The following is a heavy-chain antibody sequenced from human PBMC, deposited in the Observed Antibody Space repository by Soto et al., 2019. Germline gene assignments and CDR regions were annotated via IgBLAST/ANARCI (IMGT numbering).Heavy chain of an antibody. CDR3: ARGWRPPSVSWQLERRSGFDY. J-gene: IGHJ4*02. V-gene: IGHV4-34*01. CDR1: GGSFSGYY. D-gene: IGHD1-1*01. Sequence: SETLSLTCAVYGGSFSGYYWSWIRQPPGKGLEWIGEINHSGSTNYNPSLKSRVTISVDTSKNQFSLKLSSVTAADTAVYYCARGWRPPSVSWQLERRSGFDYWGQGTLVTVSS. CDR2: INHSGST.